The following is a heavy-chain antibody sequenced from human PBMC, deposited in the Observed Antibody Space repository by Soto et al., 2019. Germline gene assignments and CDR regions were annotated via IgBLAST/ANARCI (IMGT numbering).Heavy chain of an antibody. J-gene: IGHJ4*02. V-gene: IGHV3-23*01. CDR2: ISGTGDSS. CDR3: AKDNGNYGSGSFSH. Sequence: EVQLLESGGGLVQPGGSLRLSCAASGFTFGSYAMSWVRQAPGKGLEWVSLISGTGDSSEYANSVKGRFTISRDYSKTMVLLLMNSLRAEDTAVYFCAKDNGNYGSGSFSHWGQGTLVTVSS. D-gene: IGHD3-10*01. CDR1: GFTFGSYA.